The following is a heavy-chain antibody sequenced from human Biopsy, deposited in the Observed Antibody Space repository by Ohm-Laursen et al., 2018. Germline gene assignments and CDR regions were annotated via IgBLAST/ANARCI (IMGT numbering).Heavy chain of an antibody. Sequence: SETLSLTCAVYVGSFSGYYWTWIRQPPGKGLEWIGEINHSVSTNYNPSLKSRVSISVDTSKNQFSLKLNSVTAADTAVYYCARAGTAINGNSLGFDPWGQGTLVTVSS. D-gene: IGHD1-20*01. CDR1: VGSFSGYY. CDR2: INHSVST. V-gene: IGHV4-34*01. J-gene: IGHJ5*02. CDR3: ARAGTAINGNSLGFDP.